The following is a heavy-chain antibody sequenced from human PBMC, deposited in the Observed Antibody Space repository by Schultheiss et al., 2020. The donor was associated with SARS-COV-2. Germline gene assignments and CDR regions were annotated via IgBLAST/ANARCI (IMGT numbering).Heavy chain of an antibody. CDR2: IYYSGST. Sequence: SETLSLTCTVSGGSISSGDYYWSWIRQPPGKGLEWIGYIYYSGSTYYNPSLKSRVTISVDTSKNQFSLKLSSVTAADTAVYYCASWGSYRSYYFDYWGQGTLVTVSS. V-gene: IGHV4-30-4*01. CDR3: ASWGSYRSYYFDY. D-gene: IGHD3-16*02. J-gene: IGHJ4*02. CDR1: GGSISSGDYY.